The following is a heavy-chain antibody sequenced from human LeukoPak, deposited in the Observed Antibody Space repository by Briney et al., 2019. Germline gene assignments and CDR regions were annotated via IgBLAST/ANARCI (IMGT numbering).Heavy chain of an antibody. CDR1: GGSFSGYY. CDR2: INHGGST. J-gene: IGHJ4*02. CDR3: ARFYYDSSGYYYVAY. D-gene: IGHD3-22*01. Sequence: SETLSLTCAVYGGSFSGYYWSWIRQPPGKGLERIGEINHGGSTNYNPSLKSRVTISVDTSKNQFSLKLSSVTAADTAVYYCARFYYDSSGYYYVAYWGQGTLVTVSS. V-gene: IGHV4-34*01.